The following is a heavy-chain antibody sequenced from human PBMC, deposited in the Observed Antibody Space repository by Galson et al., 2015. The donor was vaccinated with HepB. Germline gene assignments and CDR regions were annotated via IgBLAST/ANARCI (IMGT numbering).Heavy chain of an antibody. Sequence: SLRLSCAASGFTFSSYAMSWVRQAPGKGLEWVSAISGSGGSTYYADSVKGRFTISRDNSKNTLYLQMNSLRAEDTAVYYCAKERYSSSRTLEWGSDDYWGQGTLVTVSS. CDR3: AKERYSSSRTLEWGSDDY. D-gene: IGHD6-6*01. J-gene: IGHJ4*02. V-gene: IGHV3-23*01. CDR1: GFTFSSYA. CDR2: ISGSGGST.